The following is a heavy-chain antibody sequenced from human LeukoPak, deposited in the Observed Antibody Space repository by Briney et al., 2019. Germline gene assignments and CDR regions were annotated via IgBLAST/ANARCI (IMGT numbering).Heavy chain of an antibody. D-gene: IGHD6-13*01. CDR1: GGTFSSYA. Sequence: SVKVSCKASGGTFSSYAISWVRQAPGQGLEWMGGIIPIFGTANYAQKFQGRVTITADESTSTAYMELSSLRSEDTAVYYCATSFSSSWHALYFDYWGQGTLVTVSS. J-gene: IGHJ4*02. CDR2: IIPIFGTA. V-gene: IGHV1-69*13. CDR3: ATSFSSSWHALYFDY.